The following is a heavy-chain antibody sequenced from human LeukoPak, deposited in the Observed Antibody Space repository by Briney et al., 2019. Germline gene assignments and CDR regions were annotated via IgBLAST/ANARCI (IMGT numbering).Heavy chain of an antibody. V-gene: IGHV3-21*01. CDR1: GFTFSSHS. J-gene: IGHJ4*02. D-gene: IGHD2-2*01. Sequence: GGSLRLSCAASGFTFSSHSMNWVRQAPGKGLEWVSSISPSGNYIYYADSVEGRFTISRDNAKNSLYLQMNSLRAEDTAAYYCARDLSSSTSCYSYWGQGTLVTVSS. CDR3: ARDLSSSTSCYSY. CDR2: ISPSGNYI.